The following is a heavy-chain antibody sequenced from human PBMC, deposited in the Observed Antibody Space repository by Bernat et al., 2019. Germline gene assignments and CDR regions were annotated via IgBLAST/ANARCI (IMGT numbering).Heavy chain of an antibody. CDR3: ARDVSLRESSGWWDAFDI. D-gene: IGHD6-19*01. V-gene: IGHV4-31*03. CDR1: GGSISSGGYY. J-gene: IGHJ3*02. Sequence: QVQLQESGPGLVKPSQTLSLTCTVSGGSISSGGYYWSWIRQHPGKGLEWIGYIYYSGSTYYNPSLKSRVTISVDTSKNQFSLKLSSVTAADTAVYYCARDVSLRESSGWWDAFDIWGQGTMVTVSS. CDR2: IYYSGST.